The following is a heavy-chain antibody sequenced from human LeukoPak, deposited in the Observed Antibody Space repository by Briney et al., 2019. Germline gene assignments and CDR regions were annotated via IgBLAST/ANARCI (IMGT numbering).Heavy chain of an antibody. Sequence: ASVKVSCKASGYTFTSYYMHWVRQAPGHGLEWIGIINPSGGSTSYAQKFQGRVTMSRDTSTSTVYMELSSLRSEDTAVYYCARGGVTTVTTLLLRHWFDPWGQGTLVTVSS. CDR1: GYTFTSYY. CDR2: INPSGGST. J-gene: IGHJ5*02. V-gene: IGHV1-46*01. D-gene: IGHD4-17*01. CDR3: ARGGVTTVTTLLLRHWFDP.